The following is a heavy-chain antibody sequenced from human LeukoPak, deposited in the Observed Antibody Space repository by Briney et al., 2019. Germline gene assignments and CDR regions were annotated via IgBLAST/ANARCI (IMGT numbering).Heavy chain of an antibody. J-gene: IGHJ6*02. D-gene: IGHD4-23*01. Sequence: SETLSLTCTVSGGSISSYYWSWIRQPPGKGLEWIGYIYYSGSTNYNPSLKSRVTISIDTSKNQFSLKLSSVTAADAAVYYCARDRGGNPYYYYGMDVWGQGTTVTVSS. V-gene: IGHV4-59*01. CDR3: ARDRGGNPYYYYGMDV. CDR2: IYYSGST. CDR1: GGSISSYY.